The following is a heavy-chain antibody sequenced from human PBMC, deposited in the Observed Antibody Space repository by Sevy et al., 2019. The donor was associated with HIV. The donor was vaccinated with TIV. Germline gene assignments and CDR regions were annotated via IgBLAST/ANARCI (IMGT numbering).Heavy chain of an antibody. D-gene: IGHD6-19*01. V-gene: IGHV4-39*01. Sequence: SETLSLTCTVSGGSISSSSYYWGWIRQPPGKGLEWIGGIYYSGSTYYNPSLKSRVTISVDTSKNQFSLKLSSVTAADTAVYYCARHAGYSSGWLYYFDYWGQGTLVTVSS. CDR3: ARHAGYSSGWLYYFDY. CDR1: GGSISSSSYY. CDR2: IYYSGST. J-gene: IGHJ4*02.